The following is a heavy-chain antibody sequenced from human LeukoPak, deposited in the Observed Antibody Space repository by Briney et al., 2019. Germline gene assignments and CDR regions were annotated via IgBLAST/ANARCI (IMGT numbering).Heavy chain of an antibody. CDR1: GFTFSSYA. D-gene: IGHD3/OR15-3a*01. V-gene: IGHV3-7*01. CDR2: INKDGGEK. CDR3: ARDQYDTWSRRGNFDS. Sequence: GGSLRLSCAASGFTFSSYAMHWVRQAPGKGLEWVANINKDGGEKYYVDSVKGRFTISRDNAKNSLYLQMNSLRAEDTAVFYCARDQYDTWSRRGNFDSWGQGTLVIVSS. J-gene: IGHJ4*02.